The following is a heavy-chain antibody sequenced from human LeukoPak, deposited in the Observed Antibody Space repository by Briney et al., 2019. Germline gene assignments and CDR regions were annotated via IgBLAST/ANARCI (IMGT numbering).Heavy chain of an antibody. CDR2: ISRTSIYM. J-gene: IGHJ5*02. CDR1: GFTFSSYA. Sequence: GGSLRLSCAASGFTFSSYAMSWVRQAPGKGLEWVSSISRTSIYMYYADSVKGRFTISRDNAKNSLYLQMKSLRAEDTAVYYCARGKTSQNIVTRKTYNWFDPWGQGTLVTVSS. CDR3: ARGKTSQNIVTRKTYNWFDP. V-gene: IGHV3-21*01. D-gene: IGHD2/OR15-2a*01.